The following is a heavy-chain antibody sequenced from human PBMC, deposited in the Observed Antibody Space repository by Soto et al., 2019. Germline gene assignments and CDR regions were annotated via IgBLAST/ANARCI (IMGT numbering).Heavy chain of an antibody. D-gene: IGHD6-13*01. V-gene: IGHV5-10-1*01. J-gene: IGHJ5*02. CDR3: ARHRMEATGTLGFDP. CDR1: GYSFTSYW. Sequence: GESLKISCKGSGYSFTSYWISWMRQMPGKGLEWMGRIDPSDSYTNFSPSFQGHVTISADKSISTAYVQWSSLKASDTAMYYCARHRMEATGTLGFDPWGQGTLVTVSS. CDR2: IDPSDSYT.